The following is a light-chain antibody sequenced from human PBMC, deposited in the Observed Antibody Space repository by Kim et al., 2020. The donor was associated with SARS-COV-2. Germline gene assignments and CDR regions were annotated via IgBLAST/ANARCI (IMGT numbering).Light chain of an antibody. CDR1: SSDVGGYTY. J-gene: IGLJ2*01. CDR3: SSYAGSNNLV. CDR2: EVS. Sequence: GQSYTTPCTGTSSDVGGYTYVSWYQQHPGKAPKLMIYEVSKRPSRVPDRFSGSKSGNTASLTVSGLQAEDEADYCCSSYAGSNNLVFGGGTQLTVL. V-gene: IGLV2-8*01.